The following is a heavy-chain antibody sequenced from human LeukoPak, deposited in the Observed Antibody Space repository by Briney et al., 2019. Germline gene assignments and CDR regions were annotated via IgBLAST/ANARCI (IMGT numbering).Heavy chain of an antibody. Sequence: PSETLSRTCTVSGGSFSSSSYYRGWIRQPPGKGLEWIGSIYYSGSTYYNPSLKSRVTISVDTSKNQFSLKLRSVTAADTAVYYCASISGSYGPLDHWGQGTLVTVFS. CDR2: IYYSGST. V-gene: IGHV4-39*01. CDR1: GGSFSSSSYY. J-gene: IGHJ4*02. D-gene: IGHD1-26*01. CDR3: ASISGSYGPLDH.